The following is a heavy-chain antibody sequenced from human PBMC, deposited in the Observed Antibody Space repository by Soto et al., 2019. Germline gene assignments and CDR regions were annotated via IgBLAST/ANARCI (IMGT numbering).Heavy chain of an antibody. CDR1: GYTFTSYG. V-gene: IGHV1-18*01. CDR3: ARSYDFWSGYYPYYFDY. D-gene: IGHD3-3*01. CDR2: ISAYNGDT. J-gene: IGHJ4*02. Sequence: ASVKVSCKASGYTFTSYGISWVRQAPGQGLEWMGWISAYNGDTNYAQKLQGRVTMTTDTSTSTAYMELRSLRSDDTAVYYCARSYDFWSGYYPYYFDYWGQGTLVTV.